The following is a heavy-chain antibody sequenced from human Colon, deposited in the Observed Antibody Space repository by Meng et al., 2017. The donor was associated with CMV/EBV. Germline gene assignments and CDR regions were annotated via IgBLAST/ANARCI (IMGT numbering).Heavy chain of an antibody. D-gene: IGHD2-2*01. CDR1: GFTFSSYG. Sequence: GESLKISCTVSGFTFSSYGMNWVRQAPGKGLEWVSVIYSGSYPDYADSVKGRFTISRDNSKNTVYLQMNSLRVEDTAVYYCARGQEGYCRSTACYAMDVWGQGTTVTVSS. J-gene: IGHJ6*02. CDR2: IYSGSYP. CDR3: ARGQEGYCRSTACYAMDV. V-gene: IGHV3-66*02.